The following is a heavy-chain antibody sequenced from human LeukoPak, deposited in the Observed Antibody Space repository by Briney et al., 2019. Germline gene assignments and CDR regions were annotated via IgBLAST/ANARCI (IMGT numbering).Heavy chain of an antibody. Sequence: KPGGSLRLSCAASGFTFSSYSMNWVRQAPGKGLEWVSSISSSSSSHIYYADSVKGRFTISRDNAKNSLYLQMNSLRAEDTAVYYCARDISVRGVIIRGSYGMDVWGQGTTVTVSS. J-gene: IGHJ6*02. D-gene: IGHD3-10*01. V-gene: IGHV3-21*01. CDR1: GFTFSSYS. CDR2: ISSSSSSHI. CDR3: ARDISVRGVIIRGSYGMDV.